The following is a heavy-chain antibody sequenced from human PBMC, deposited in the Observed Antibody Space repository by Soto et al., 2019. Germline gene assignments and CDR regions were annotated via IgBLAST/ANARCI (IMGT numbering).Heavy chain of an antibody. CDR3: ARSITICGVVIIGPFDY. J-gene: IGHJ4*02. Sequence: ASVKVSCKASGYTFTGYYMHWVRQAPGQGLEWMGWINPNSGGTNYAQKFQGRVTMTRDTSISTAYMELSRLRSDDTAVYYCARSITICGVVIIGPFDYWGQGTLVTVS. V-gene: IGHV1-2*02. CDR2: INPNSGGT. CDR1: GYTFTGYY. D-gene: IGHD3-3*01.